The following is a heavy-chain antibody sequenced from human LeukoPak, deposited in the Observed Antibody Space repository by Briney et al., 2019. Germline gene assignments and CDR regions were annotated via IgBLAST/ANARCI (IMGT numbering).Heavy chain of an antibody. CDR1: GGSISSYY. Sequence: SETLSLTCTVSGGSISSYYWSWIRQPPGKGLEYIESMFYSGSTYFNPSLKSRVTISVDTSKNQFTLNLSSVTAADTATYYCARHAGGNYPPYYFDYWGQGTLVTVSS. J-gene: IGHJ4*02. D-gene: IGHD1-26*01. CDR2: MFYSGST. CDR3: ARHAGGNYPPYYFDY. V-gene: IGHV4-59*05.